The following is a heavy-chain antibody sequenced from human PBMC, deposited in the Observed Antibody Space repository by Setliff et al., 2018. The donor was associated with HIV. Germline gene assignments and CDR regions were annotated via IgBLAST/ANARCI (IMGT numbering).Heavy chain of an antibody. CDR3: ARHADSDGSGNPDWFDP. V-gene: IGHV4-39*01. Sequence: SETLSLTCTVSGDSVNSESYFWGWIRQSPRKGLEWIGTLYYSGDTHYNPSLKSRATISVDTSKNQFSLNLNFVTAADTAVYYCARHADSDGSGNPDWFDPWGQGTLVTVSS. D-gene: IGHD3-22*01. CDR2: LYYSGDT. J-gene: IGHJ5*02. CDR1: GDSVNSESYF.